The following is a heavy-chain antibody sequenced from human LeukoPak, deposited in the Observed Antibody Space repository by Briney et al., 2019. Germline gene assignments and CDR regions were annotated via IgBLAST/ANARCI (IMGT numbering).Heavy chain of an antibody. D-gene: IGHD6-13*01. V-gene: IGHV4-4*07. Sequence: PSETLSLTCTVSGGSISSYYWSWIRQPAGKGLEWIGRIYTSGSTNYNPSLKSRVTISVDTSKNQFSLKLGSVTAADTAVYYCARVYYSNSYDYWYFDLWGRGTLVTVSS. CDR2: IYTSGST. CDR3: ARVYYSNSYDYWYFDL. J-gene: IGHJ2*01. CDR1: GGSISSYY.